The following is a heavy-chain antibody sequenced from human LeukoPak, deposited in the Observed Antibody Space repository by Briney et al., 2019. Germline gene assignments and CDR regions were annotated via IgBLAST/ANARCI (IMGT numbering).Heavy chain of an antibody. CDR2: SGSGGST. J-gene: IGHJ4*02. CDR3: AIGEGSYDSN. V-gene: IGHV3-23*01. Sequence: PGGSLRLSCAASGFTFSTYAMSWVRQAPGRGLEWVAVSGSGGSTYYADSVKGRFTISRDNSKNTLYLEMHSLRAEDTAVYYCAIGEGSYDSNWSQGTLVTVSS. D-gene: IGHD3-22*01. CDR1: GFTFSTYA.